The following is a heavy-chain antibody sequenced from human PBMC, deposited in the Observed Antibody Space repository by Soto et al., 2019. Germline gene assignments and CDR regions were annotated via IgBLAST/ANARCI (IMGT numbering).Heavy chain of an antibody. CDR1: GFTFSSYE. CDR3: ARITMIVVVPDY. D-gene: IGHD3-22*01. J-gene: IGHJ4*02. Sequence: GGSLRLSCAASGFTFSSYEMNWVRQAPGKGLEWVSYISSSGSTIYYADSVKGRFTISRDNAKNSLYLQMNSLRAEDTAVYYCARITMIVVVPDYWGQGTLVTVSS. V-gene: IGHV3-48*03. CDR2: ISSSGSTI.